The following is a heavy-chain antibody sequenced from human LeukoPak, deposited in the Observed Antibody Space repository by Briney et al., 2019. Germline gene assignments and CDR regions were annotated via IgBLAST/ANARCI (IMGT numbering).Heavy chain of an antibody. CDR1: GFTFSSYG. Sequence: GGSLRLSCAASGFTFSSYGMHWVRQAPGKGLEWVAVISYDGSNKYYADSVKGRFTISRGNSKNTLYLQMNSLRAEDTAVYYCAKDLITMVRAAGYWGQGTLVTVSS. J-gene: IGHJ4*02. V-gene: IGHV3-30*18. D-gene: IGHD3-10*01. CDR2: ISYDGSNK. CDR3: AKDLITMVRAAGY.